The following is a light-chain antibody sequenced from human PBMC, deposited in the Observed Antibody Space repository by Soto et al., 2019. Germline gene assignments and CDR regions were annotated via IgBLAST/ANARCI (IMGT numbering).Light chain of an antibody. CDR1: SSNIGAGYD. CDR3: QSYDSSLSGHVV. CDR2: GNI. V-gene: IGLV1-40*01. J-gene: IGLJ2*01. Sequence: QSVLTQPPSVSGAPGQRVTFSCTGSSSNIGAGYDVHWYQQLPGTAPKLVIYGNINRPSGVPDRFSGSKSGTSASLAITGLQAEDEADYYCQSYDSSLSGHVVFGGGTQLTVL.